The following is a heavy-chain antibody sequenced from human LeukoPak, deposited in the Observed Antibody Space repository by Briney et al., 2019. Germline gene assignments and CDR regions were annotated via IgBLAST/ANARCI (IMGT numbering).Heavy chain of an antibody. CDR2: IAGNGGST. V-gene: IGHV3-64*01. J-gene: IGHJ4*02. D-gene: IGHD6-25*01. CDR3: ARISATTSHTDY. Sequence: GGSLRLSCAASGFTFSSYGMHWARQAPGKGLEYVSAIAGNGGSTYYANSVKGRFTISRDNSKNTLYLQMGSLRTEDMAVYYCARISATTSHTDYWGQGTLVTVSS. CDR1: GFTFSSYG.